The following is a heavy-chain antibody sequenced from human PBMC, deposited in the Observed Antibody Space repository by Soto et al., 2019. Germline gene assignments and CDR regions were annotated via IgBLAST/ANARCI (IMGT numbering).Heavy chain of an antibody. CDR1: GYTLTELS. Sequence: ASVKVSCKVSGYTLTELSMHWVRQAPGKGLEWMGGFDPEDGETIYAQKFQGRVTMTEDTSTDTAYMELSSLRSEDTAVYYCATDFSYYDFWSGPPADNWSQGTLVTVSS. CDR2: FDPEDGET. D-gene: IGHD3-3*01. J-gene: IGHJ4*02. V-gene: IGHV1-24*01. CDR3: ATDFSYYDFWSGPPADN.